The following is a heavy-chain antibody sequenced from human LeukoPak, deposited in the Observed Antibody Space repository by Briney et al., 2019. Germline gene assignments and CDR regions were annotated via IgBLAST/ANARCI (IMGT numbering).Heavy chain of an antibody. Sequence: SETLSLTCTVSGGTISSGSYYWSWIRQPPGKGLEWIGRIYTSGSTNYNPSLKSRVTISVDTSKNQFSLKLSSVTAAHTAAYYCARDRASTSFDYWGQGTLVTVSS. J-gene: IGHJ4*02. V-gene: IGHV4-61*02. CDR3: ARDRASTSFDY. CDR1: GGTISSGSYY. CDR2: IYTSGST. D-gene: IGHD2-2*01.